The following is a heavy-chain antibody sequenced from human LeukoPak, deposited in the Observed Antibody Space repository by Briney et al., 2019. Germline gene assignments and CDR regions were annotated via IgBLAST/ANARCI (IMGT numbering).Heavy chain of an antibody. V-gene: IGHV1-24*01. Sequence: ASVKVSCKVSGYTLTELSMHWVRQAPGKGLEWMGGFDPEDGETIYAQKFQGRVTMTEDTSTDTAYMELSSLRSEDTAVYYCATGGDYSNSWYFDYWGQRTLVTVSS. CDR1: GYTLTELS. D-gene: IGHD4-11*01. CDR3: ATGGDYSNSWYFDY. J-gene: IGHJ4*02. CDR2: FDPEDGET.